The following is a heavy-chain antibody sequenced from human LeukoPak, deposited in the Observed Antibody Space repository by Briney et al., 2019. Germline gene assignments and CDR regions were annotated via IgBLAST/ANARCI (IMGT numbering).Heavy chain of an antibody. CDR1: GGSISSGGYY. CDR3: ARDLVGGYDVGANDAFDI. D-gene: IGHD3-10*02. J-gene: IGHJ3*02. CDR2: IYYNGST. V-gene: IGHV4-31*03. Sequence: SETLSLTCTVSGGSISSGGYYWSWIRQHPGKGLEWIGYIYYNGSTYYNPSLKSRVTISVDTSKNQFSLKLSSVTAADTAVYYCARDLVGGYDVGANDAFDIWGQGTMVTVSS.